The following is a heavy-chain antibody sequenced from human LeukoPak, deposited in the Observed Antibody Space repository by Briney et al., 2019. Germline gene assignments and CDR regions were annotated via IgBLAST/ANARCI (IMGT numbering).Heavy chain of an antibody. CDR1: GGSISSGGYY. Sequence: SETLSLTCTVSGGSISSGGYYWSWIRQHPGKGLEWIGYIYYRGSTYYNPSLKSRVTISVDTSKNQFSLKLSSVTAADTAVYYCARASPSRYYYYYMDVWGKGTTVTVSS. V-gene: IGHV4-31*03. CDR3: ARASPSRYYYYYMDV. J-gene: IGHJ6*03. D-gene: IGHD2-2*01. CDR2: IYYRGST.